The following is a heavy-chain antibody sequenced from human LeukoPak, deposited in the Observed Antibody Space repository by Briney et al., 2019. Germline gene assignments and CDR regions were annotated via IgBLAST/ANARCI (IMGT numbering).Heavy chain of an antibody. CDR1: GYTFTGYY. D-gene: IGHD6-13*01. CDR2: IHPNSGGT. V-gene: IGHV1-2*02. J-gene: IGHJ4*02. CDR3: ARGLSKYSSSWYGGY. Sequence: ASVKVSCKASGYTFTGYYMHWVRQAPGQGLEWMGWIHPNSGGTNYAQKFQGRVTMTRDTSISTAYMELSRLRSDDTAVYYCARGLSKYSSSWYGGYWGQGTLVTVSS.